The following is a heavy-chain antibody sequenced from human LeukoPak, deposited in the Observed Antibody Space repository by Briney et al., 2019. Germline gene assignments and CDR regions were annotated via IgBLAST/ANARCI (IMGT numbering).Heavy chain of an antibody. J-gene: IGHJ6*02. D-gene: IGHD2-2*01. CDR3: ARDPGGRYCSSTSCPSYYYYGMDV. V-gene: IGHV1-2*02. CDR2: INPNSGGT. Sequence: ASVKVPCKASGYTFTGYYMHWVRQAPGQGLEWMGWINPNSGGTNYAQKFQGRVTMTRDTFISTAYMELSRLRSDDTAVYYCARDPGGRYCSSTSCPSYYYYGMDVWGQGTTVTVSS. CDR1: GYTFTGYY.